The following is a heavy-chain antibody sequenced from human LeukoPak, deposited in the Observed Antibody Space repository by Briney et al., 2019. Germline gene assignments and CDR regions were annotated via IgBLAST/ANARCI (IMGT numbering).Heavy chain of an antibody. CDR3: ARGVAAAGTYYYYYMDV. CDR2: ISSNGGST. Sequence: GGSLRLSCAASGFTFSSYAMHWVRQAPGKGLEYVSAISSNGGSTYYANSVKGRFTISRDNSKNTLYLQMGSLRAEDMAVYYCARGVAAAGTYYYYYMDVWGKGTTVTVSS. D-gene: IGHD6-13*01. CDR1: GFTFSSYA. V-gene: IGHV3-64*01. J-gene: IGHJ6*03.